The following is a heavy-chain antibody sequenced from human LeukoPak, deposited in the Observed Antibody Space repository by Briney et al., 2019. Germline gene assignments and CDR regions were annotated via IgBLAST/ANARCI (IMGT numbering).Heavy chain of an antibody. CDR3: ARDYREYQLLWGGDFDI. Sequence: ASVKVSCKASGYTFTSYGISWGRQAPGQGLEWMGWISPYNGHTNYAQMLQGRVTMTTDTTTSTAYMVLRSLRSDDTAVYYSARDYREYQLLWGGDFDIWGQGTMVTVSS. J-gene: IGHJ3*02. CDR2: ISPYNGHT. CDR1: GYTFTSYG. D-gene: IGHD2-2*01. V-gene: IGHV1-18*01.